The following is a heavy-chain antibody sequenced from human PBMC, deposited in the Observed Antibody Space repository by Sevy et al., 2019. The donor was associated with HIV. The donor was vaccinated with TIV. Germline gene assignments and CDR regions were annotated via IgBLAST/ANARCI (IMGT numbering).Heavy chain of an antibody. CDR2: INGDGNST. Sequence: GGSLRLSCAASGFTFSNYWMHWVRQAPGKGLGWVSRINGDGNSTSYADSVKGRLTISRDNGKNTLYLQMNSLRAEDTAVYYCERALSWGQGTLVTVSS. CDR3: ERALS. V-gene: IGHV3-74*01. CDR1: GFTFSNYW. J-gene: IGHJ4*02.